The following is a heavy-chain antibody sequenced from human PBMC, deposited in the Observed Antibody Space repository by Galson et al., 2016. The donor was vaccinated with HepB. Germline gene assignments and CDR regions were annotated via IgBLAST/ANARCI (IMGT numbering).Heavy chain of an antibody. CDR3: ARVSHCSSTSCSATFDY. CDR2: INTNTGNP. D-gene: IGHD2-2*01. J-gene: IGHJ4*02. CDR1: GYTFTSYT. V-gene: IGHV7-4-1*02. Sequence: SVKVSCKASGYTFTSYTMNWVRQAPGQGLEWMGWINTNTGNPTYAQGFTGRFVFSLDTSVSTAYVQISSLKAEDTAVYYCARVSHCSSTSCSATFDYWGQGTLVTVSS.